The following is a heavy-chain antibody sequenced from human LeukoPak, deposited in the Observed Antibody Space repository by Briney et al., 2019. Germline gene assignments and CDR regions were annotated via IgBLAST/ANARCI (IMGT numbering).Heavy chain of an antibody. D-gene: IGHD2-2*01. CDR2: ISGRGGST. CDR3: AKVDRQYQVLCGLGY. CDR1: GFTFSSYA. Sequence: GGSLKLSCAASGFTFSSYAMSWVRQAPGKGLEWVSAISGRGGSTYYADSVKGRFTISRDNSRNTLYLQMNSLRADDTAVYYCAKVDRQYQVLCGLGYWGQGTLVTVSS. J-gene: IGHJ4*02. V-gene: IGHV3-23*01.